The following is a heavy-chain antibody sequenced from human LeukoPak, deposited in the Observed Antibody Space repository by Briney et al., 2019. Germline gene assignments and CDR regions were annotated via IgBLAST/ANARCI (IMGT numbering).Heavy chain of an antibody. V-gene: IGHV4-34*01. Sequence: SETLSLTCAVCGGSFSGYYWSWIRQPPGKGLEWIGEINHSGSTNYNPSLKSRVTISVDTSKNQFSLKLSSVTAADTAVYYCARGLVVPAAMEGAYNWFDPWGQGTLVTVSS. J-gene: IGHJ5*02. CDR3: ARGLVVPAAMEGAYNWFDP. D-gene: IGHD2-2*01. CDR1: GGSFSGYY. CDR2: INHSGST.